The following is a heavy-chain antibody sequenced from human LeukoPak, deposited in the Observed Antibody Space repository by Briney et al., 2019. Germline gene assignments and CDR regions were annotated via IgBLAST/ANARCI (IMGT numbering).Heavy chain of an antibody. D-gene: IGHD1-26*01. Sequence: SETLSLTCTVSGDSISSGGYYWSWIRQHPGKGLEWIGYIYYSGSTYYNPSLKSRITISVDTSKNQFSLNLSSVTAADTAVYYCARVAKSGSYFEGVSWFDPWGQGTLVTVSS. CDR2: IYYSGST. J-gene: IGHJ5*02. CDR1: GDSISSGGYY. CDR3: ARVAKSGSYFEGVSWFDP. V-gene: IGHV4-31*03.